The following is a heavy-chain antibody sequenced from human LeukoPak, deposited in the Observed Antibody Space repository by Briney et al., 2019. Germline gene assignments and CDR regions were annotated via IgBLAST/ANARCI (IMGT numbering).Heavy chain of an antibody. Sequence: ASVKVSCKASGGTFSSYAISWVRQAPGQGLEWMGGIIPIFGTANYAQKFQGRVTITADESTSTAYMELSSLRSEDTAVYYCARASTQWERLSRPYYFDYWGQGTLVTVSS. J-gene: IGHJ4*02. D-gene: IGHD1-26*01. CDR2: IIPIFGTA. CDR3: ARASTQWERLSRPYYFDY. CDR1: GGTFSSYA. V-gene: IGHV1-69*13.